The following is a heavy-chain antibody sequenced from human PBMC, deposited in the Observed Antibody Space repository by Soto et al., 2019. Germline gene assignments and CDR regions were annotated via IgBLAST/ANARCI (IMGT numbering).Heavy chain of an antibody. V-gene: IGHV3-9*01. Sequence: EVQLVESGGGLVQPGRSLRLSCAASGFTFDDYAMHWVRQAPGKGLEWVSGISWNSGSIGYADSVKGRFTISRDNAKNSLYVQMNSLRAEDTALYYCAKDVYGDYGRTSFDYCGQGTLVTVSS. CDR2: ISWNSGSI. D-gene: IGHD4-17*01. CDR3: AKDVYGDYGRTSFDY. J-gene: IGHJ4*02. CDR1: GFTFDDYA.